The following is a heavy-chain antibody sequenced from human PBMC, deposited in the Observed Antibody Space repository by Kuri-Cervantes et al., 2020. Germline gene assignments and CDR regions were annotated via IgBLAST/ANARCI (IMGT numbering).Heavy chain of an antibody. CDR2: ISGSGGST. D-gene: IGHD3-3*01. CDR1: GFTFSSYA. J-gene: IGHJ3*02. CDR3: AKDISDFWSGPSPYAFDI. V-gene: IGHV3-23*01. Sequence: GESLKISCAASGFTFSSYAMSWVRQAPGKGLEWVSGISGSGGSTYYADSVKGRFTISRDNSKNTLYLQMNSLRAEDMAVYYCAKDISDFWSGPSPYAFDIWGQGTMVTVSS.